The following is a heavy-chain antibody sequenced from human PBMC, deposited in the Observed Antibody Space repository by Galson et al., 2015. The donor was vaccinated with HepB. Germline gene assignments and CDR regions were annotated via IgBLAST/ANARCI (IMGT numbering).Heavy chain of an antibody. V-gene: IGHV3-11*01. CDR2: ISSSGSTI. J-gene: IGHJ4*02. CDR1: GFTFSDYY. CDR3: ARDSNNVDTAMVHFDY. Sequence: SLRLSCAASGFTFSDYYMSWIRQAPGKGLEWVSYISSSGSTIYYADSVKGRFTISRDNAKNSLYLQMNSLRAEDTAVYYCARDSNNVDTAMVHFDYWGQVTLVTVSS. D-gene: IGHD5-18*01.